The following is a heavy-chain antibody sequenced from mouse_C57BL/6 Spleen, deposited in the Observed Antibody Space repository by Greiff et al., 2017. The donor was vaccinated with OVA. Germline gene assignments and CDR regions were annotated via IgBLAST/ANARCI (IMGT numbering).Heavy chain of an antibody. CDR1: GFSLTSYG. D-gene: IGHD2-4*01. Sequence: QVQLQQSGPGLVAPSQSLSITCTVSGFSLTSYGVDWVRQSPGKGLEWLGVIWGVGSTNYNSALKSRLSISKDNSKSQVFLKMNSLQTDDTAMYYCARGDYDGFAYWGQGTLVTVSA. CDR2: IWGVGST. CDR3: ARGDYDGFAY. V-gene: IGHV2-6*01. J-gene: IGHJ3*01.